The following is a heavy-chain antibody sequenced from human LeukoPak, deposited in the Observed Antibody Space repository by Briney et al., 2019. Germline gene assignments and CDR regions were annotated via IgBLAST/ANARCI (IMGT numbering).Heavy chain of an antibody. CDR3: ARDKGAGRYFDY. Sequence: GGSLRLSCAASGFTFSIYGMHWVRQAPGKGLEWVAVIGHDGSSQWYADSVKGQFTISRDNSQNMLYLQMNSLRVEDTAIYYCARDKGAGRYFDYWSQGILVAVSS. D-gene: IGHD3-16*02. CDR1: GFTFSIYG. V-gene: IGHV3-33*01. CDR2: IGHDGSSQ. J-gene: IGHJ4*02.